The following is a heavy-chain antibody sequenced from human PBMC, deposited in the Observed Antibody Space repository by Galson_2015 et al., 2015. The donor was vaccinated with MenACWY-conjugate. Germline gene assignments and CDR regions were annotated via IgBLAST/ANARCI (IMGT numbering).Heavy chain of an antibody. V-gene: IGHV3-21*04. D-gene: IGHD2/OR15-2a*01. CDR1: GFSFTTSG. J-gene: IGHJ6*03. CDR2: ITGTSTYI. CDR3: ARRANIYFYSMDV. Sequence: SLRLSCAASGFSFTTSGMTWVRQAPGKGLEWVSSITGTSTYIHYADSVKGRFTISRDNARNSVSLQMNGLRAEDTAVYYCARRANIYFYSMDVWGKGTTVIVSS.